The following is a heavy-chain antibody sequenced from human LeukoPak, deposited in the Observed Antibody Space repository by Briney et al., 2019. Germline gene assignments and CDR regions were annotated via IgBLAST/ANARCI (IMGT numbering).Heavy chain of an antibody. V-gene: IGHV1-69*05. CDR3: AANGNYYGSGSADFDY. Sequence: SVKVSCKASGGTFSSYAISGVRQAPGQGLEWMGGIIPIFGTANYAQKFRGRGTITTDESTSTAYMELSSLRSEDTALYYCAANGNYYGSGSADFDYWGQGTLVTVSS. CDR1: GGTFSSYA. J-gene: IGHJ4*02. CDR2: IIPIFGTA. D-gene: IGHD3-10*01.